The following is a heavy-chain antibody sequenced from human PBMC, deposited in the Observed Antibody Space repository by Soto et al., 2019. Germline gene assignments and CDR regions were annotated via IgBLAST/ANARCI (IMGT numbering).Heavy chain of an antibody. CDR1: GDAFSSYS. CDR2: IIPIFGTA. CDR3: ARLATVTTADYYYYGMDG. D-gene: IGHD4-17*01. Sequence: KVYCKRSGDAFSSYSMSWVRQTPGQELAWMGGIIPIFGTANYAQKFQGRVTITADESTSTAYMELSSLRSEDTAVYYCARLATVTTADYYYYGMDGWGQWTTVTVSS. J-gene: IGHJ6*02. V-gene: IGHV1-69*01.